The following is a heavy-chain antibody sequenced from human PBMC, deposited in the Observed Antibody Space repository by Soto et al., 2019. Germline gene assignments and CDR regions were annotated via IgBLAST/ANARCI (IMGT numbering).Heavy chain of an antibody. CDR1: GHTLTELS. CDR2: FDPEDGET. CDR3: AAGGTRWLHSPVDY. D-gene: IGHD1-1*01. J-gene: IGHJ4*02. V-gene: IGHV1-24*01. Sequence: QVQLLQSGAEVKKPGASVKVSCKVSGHTLTELSMHWVRQAPGRGLEWMGGFDPEDGETIFAQKFQGRVTMTEDTSTDSTYMELTSLRSEDTAVYYWAAGGTRWLHSPVDYWGQGTLVTISS.